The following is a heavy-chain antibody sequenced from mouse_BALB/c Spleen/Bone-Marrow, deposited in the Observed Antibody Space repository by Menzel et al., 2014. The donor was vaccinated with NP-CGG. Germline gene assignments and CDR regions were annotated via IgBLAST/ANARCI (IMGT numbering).Heavy chain of an antibody. V-gene: IGHV2-9*02. J-gene: IGHJ3*01. CDR3: AREGGYYYGSRVAWFAY. Sequence: QVQLQQSGPGLVAPSQSLSITCTVSGFSLTSYGVHWVRQPPGKGLEWLGVIWAGGSTNYNSALMSRLSISKDNSNSQVFLKMNSLQTDDTAMYYCAREGGYYYGSRVAWFAYWGQGTLVTVSA. CDR1: GFSLTSYG. D-gene: IGHD1-1*01. CDR2: IWAGGST.